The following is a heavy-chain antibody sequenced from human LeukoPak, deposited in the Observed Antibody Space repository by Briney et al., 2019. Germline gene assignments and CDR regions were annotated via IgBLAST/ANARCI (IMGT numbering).Heavy chain of an antibody. Sequence: SETLSLTCTVSGGSINSYYWGWIRQPPGKGLEWIGYIYYSGSTNYNPSLKSRVTISVDTSKNQFSLKLSSVTAADTAVYYCARGITIFGVVIQNWFDPWGQGTLVTVSS. CDR3: ARGITIFGVVIQNWFDP. V-gene: IGHV4-59*08. D-gene: IGHD3-3*01. CDR2: IYYSGST. J-gene: IGHJ5*02. CDR1: GGSINSYY.